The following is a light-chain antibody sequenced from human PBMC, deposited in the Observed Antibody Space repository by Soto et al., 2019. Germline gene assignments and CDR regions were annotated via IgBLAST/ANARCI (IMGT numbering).Light chain of an antibody. CDR2: GAS. Sequence: EIVMTQSPATLSVSPGERATLSCRASQSVSSNLAWYQQKPGQAPRLLIYGASTRATGIPARFSGSGSGTEFTLTISILRSEDFAVYYCQQYNNWPPRAWTFGQGTKVEIK. CDR3: QQYNNWPPRAWT. J-gene: IGKJ1*01. V-gene: IGKV3-15*01. CDR1: QSVSSN.